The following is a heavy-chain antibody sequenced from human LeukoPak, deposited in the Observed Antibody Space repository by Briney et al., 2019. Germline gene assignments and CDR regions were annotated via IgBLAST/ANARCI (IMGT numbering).Heavy chain of an antibody. CDR1: GGSISSSNW. V-gene: IGHV4-4*02. D-gene: IGHD3-10*01. CDR2: IYHSGST. Sequence: PSGTLSLTCAVSGGSISSSNWWSWVRQPPGKGLEWIGQIYHSGSTNYNPSLKSRVTISVDKSKNQFSLKLSSVTAADTAVYYCARRRRPLNHMVRGVPDAFDIWGQGTMVTVSS. CDR3: ARRRRPLNHMVRGVPDAFDI. J-gene: IGHJ3*02.